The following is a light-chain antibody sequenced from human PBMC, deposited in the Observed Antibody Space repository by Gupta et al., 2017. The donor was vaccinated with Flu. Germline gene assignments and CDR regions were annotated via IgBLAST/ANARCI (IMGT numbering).Light chain of an antibody. J-gene: IGLJ3*02. Sequence: QSALTQPASVSGSPGQSITISCTGTSSDIWSYNLVSWYQHHPGKAPKLMIYEGTKRPSGVSNRFSGSKSGNTASLTISGLQADDEANYYCSSYADSFTWVFGGGTKLIVL. CDR3: SSYADSFTWV. CDR1: SSDIWSYNL. CDR2: EGT. V-gene: IGLV2-23*01.